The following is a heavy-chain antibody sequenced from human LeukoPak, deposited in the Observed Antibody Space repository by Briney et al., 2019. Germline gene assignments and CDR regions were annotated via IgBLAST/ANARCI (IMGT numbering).Heavy chain of an antibody. D-gene: IGHD3/OR15-3a*01. CDR3: ARHGVGLEYYFAY. CDR1: GGSLSSSSFY. V-gene: IGHV4-39*01. CDR2: IYYSGST. J-gene: IGHJ4*02. Sequence: SETLSPTCTVSGGSLSSSSFYWGWVPQPPRKGPGWVASIYYSGSTDYNPSLKSRVTISVDTSKNQFSLKLSSVTAADTAVYYCARHGVGLEYYFAYWGQGTLVTVSS.